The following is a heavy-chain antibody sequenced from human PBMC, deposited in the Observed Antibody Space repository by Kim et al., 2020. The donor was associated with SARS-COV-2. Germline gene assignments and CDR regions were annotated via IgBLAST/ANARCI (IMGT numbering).Heavy chain of an antibody. J-gene: IGHJ6*03. D-gene: IGHD2-2*02. CDR2: INPNSGGT. Sequence: ASVKVSCKASGYTFTGYYMHWVRQAPGQGLEWMGWINPNSGGTNYAQKFQGRVTMTRDTSISTAYMELSRLRSDDTAVYYCARWRVVPAAISPNYYYYYMDVWGRGTTVTVSS. CDR1: GYTFTGYY. V-gene: IGHV1-2*02. CDR3: ARWRVVPAAISPNYYYYYMDV.